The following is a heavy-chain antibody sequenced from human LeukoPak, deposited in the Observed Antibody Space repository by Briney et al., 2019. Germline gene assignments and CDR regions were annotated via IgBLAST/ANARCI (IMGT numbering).Heavy chain of an antibody. Sequence: ASVKVSCKASGYSFTSYNIHWVRQAPGQGLEWMGIINPSGGSTSYAQKFQGRVTMTRDTSTSTVYMELSGLRSEDTAVYYCGRYCSSTSCPIASAFDYWGQGTLVIVSS. J-gene: IGHJ4*02. CDR1: GYSFTSYN. CDR3: GRYCSSTSCPIASAFDY. CDR2: INPSGGST. D-gene: IGHD2-2*01. V-gene: IGHV1-46*01.